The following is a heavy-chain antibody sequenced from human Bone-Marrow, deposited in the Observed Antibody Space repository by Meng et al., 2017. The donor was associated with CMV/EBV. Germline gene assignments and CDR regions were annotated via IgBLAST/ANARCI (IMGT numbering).Heavy chain of an antibody. J-gene: IGHJ4*02. CDR3: ARLRDTAMVTPDFDD. CDR2: IYPGDSDT. CDR1: GYSFTTYW. Sequence: GESLKISCKGSGYSFTTYWIGWVRQMPGKGLEWMGIIYPGDSDTRYSPSFQGQVTTSADKTISTAYLQRSSLKASETAMYYCARLRDTAMVTPDFDDWGQGTVVTVSS. V-gene: IGHV5-51*01. D-gene: IGHD5-18*01.